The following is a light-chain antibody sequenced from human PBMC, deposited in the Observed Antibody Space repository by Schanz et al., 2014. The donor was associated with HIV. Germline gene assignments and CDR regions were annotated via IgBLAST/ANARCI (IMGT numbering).Light chain of an antibody. CDR2: WAS. V-gene: IGKV4-1*01. J-gene: IGKJ1*01. CDR3: TQYYSTPWT. CDR1: QSILYRNDNKKY. Sequence: DIVMTQSPDSLAVSLGERATINGKSSQSILYRNDNKKYMAWYQQKPGQPPKLLIYWASTRESRVPDRFSGGESGTYFTVNINTLKVEDVEVYYCTQYYSTPWTFGQGTKVEIK.